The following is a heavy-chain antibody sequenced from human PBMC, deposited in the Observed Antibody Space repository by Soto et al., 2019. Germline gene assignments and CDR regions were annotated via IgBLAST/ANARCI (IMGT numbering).Heavy chain of an antibody. CDR2: IIPIFGTA. Sequence: SVKVSCKASGGTFSSYAISWVRQAPGQGLEWMGGIIPIFGTANYAQKFQGRVTITADESTSTAYMELSSLRFEDTAVYYCARGDQSLGINYYGMDVWGQGTTVTVSS. J-gene: IGHJ6*02. CDR1: GGTFSSYA. V-gene: IGHV1-69*13. D-gene: IGHD7-27*01. CDR3: ARGDQSLGINYYGMDV.